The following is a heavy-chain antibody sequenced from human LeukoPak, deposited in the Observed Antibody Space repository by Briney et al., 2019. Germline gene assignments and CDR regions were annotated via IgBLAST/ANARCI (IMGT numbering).Heavy chain of an antibody. CDR2: IISSCSYI. CDR1: GFTFSSYA. Sequence: PGESLRLSGAAPGFTFSSYAMSWLRQAPGEGLEWVSSIISSCSYIYYADSLKGRFTISRDNAKDSLYLQMNSLRAEDTAVYYCARGQYQLLPYFDYWGQGTLVTVSS. V-gene: IGHV3-21*01. D-gene: IGHD2-2*01. CDR3: ARGQYQLLPYFDY. J-gene: IGHJ4*02.